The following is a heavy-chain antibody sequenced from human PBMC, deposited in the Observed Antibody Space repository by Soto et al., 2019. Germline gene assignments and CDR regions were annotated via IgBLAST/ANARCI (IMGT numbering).Heavy chain of an antibody. D-gene: IGHD3-10*01. Sequence: QVQLQESGPGLVKPSETLSLTCTISGGPMNNYYCSWFRQPRGQGLEWIGYMGYNGFTRYNPSLRSRVAIPLDTAKNQFSLNLSSVTAADTALYYCARQGFGELHGLVDVWGQGIMVTVSS. CDR3: ARQGFGELHGLVDV. CDR1: GGPMNNYY. J-gene: IGHJ6*02. V-gene: IGHV4-59*08. CDR2: MGYNGFT.